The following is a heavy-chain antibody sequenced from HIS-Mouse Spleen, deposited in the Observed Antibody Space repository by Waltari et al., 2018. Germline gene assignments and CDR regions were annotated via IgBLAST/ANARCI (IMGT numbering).Heavy chain of an antibody. V-gene: IGHV4-39*07. J-gene: IGHJ2*01. Sequence: QLQLQESGPGLVKPSETLSLTCTVSGGSISSSSYYWGWIRQPPGKGLEWIGGIYYSETTYYNPSLQSRVTISVDTSKSQFSLKLSSVTAADTAVYYCAREIPYSSSWYDWYFDLWGRGTLVTVSS. CDR3: AREIPYSSSWYDWYFDL. CDR1: GGSISSSSYY. D-gene: IGHD6-13*01. CDR2: IYYSETT.